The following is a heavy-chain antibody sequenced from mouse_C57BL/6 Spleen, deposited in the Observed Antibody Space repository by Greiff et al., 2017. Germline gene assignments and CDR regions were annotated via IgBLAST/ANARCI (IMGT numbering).Heavy chain of an antibody. D-gene: IGHD2-4*01. J-gene: IGHJ2*01. CDR1: GYTFTDYN. Sequence: EVQRVESGPELVKPGASVKMSCKASGYTFTDYNMHWVKQSHGKSLEWIGYINPNNGGTSYNQKFKGKATLTVNKSSSTAYMELRSLTSEDSAVYYCATYYDYDGDYWGKGTTLTVSS. CDR2: INPNNGGT. CDR3: ATYYDYDGDY. V-gene: IGHV1-22*01.